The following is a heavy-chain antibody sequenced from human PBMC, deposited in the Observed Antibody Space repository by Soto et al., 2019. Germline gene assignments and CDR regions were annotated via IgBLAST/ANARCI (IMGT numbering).Heavy chain of an antibody. CDR3: AKDIAVRGVMVPSDY. D-gene: IGHD3-10*01. V-gene: IGHV3-30*18. J-gene: IGHJ4*02. Sequence: LRLSCAASGFTFSSYGMHWVRQAPGKGLEWVAFISYDERSKFYADSVKGRFTISRDTSKNTLYLQMNRLRVEDTAAYYCAKDIAVRGVMVPSDYWGQGTLVTVSS. CDR2: ISYDERSK. CDR1: GFTFSSYG.